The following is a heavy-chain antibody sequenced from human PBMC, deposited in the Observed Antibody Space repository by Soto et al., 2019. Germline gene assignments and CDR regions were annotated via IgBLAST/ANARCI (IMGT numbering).Heavy chain of an antibody. CDR2: VSQDGTA. CDR1: GFTFSTYT. Sequence: VQLLESGGGLAQPGGSLRLSCAASGFTFSTYTMAWVRQAPGRGPEWVAGVSQDGTAHYADSVKGRSTISRDNSRDTVYLQMITLRGEDTVVYYCAKDMRPDGVWDFDYWGQGTLVTVSS. CDR3: AKDMRPDGVWDFDY. V-gene: IGHV3-23*01. D-gene: IGHD4-17*01. J-gene: IGHJ4*02.